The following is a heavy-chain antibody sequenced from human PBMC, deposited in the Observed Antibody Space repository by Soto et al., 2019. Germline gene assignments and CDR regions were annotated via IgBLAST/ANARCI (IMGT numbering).Heavy chain of an antibody. J-gene: IGHJ4*02. CDR2: IYHSGST. D-gene: IGHD1-26*01. CDR1: GYSISSGYY. V-gene: IGHV4-38-2*01. Sequence: ASETLSLTCAVSGYSISSGYYWGWIRQPPGKGLEWIGSIYHSGSTYYNPSLKSRVTISVDTSKNQFSLKLSSVTAADTAVYYCARGRGGSYHFFDYWGQGTLVTVSS. CDR3: ARGRGGSYHFFDY.